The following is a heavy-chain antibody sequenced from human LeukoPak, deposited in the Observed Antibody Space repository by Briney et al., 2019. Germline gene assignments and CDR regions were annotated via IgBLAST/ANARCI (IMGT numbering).Heavy chain of an antibody. Sequence: GGSLRLSCAASGFTFSSYAMHWVRQAPGKGLEWVAVISYDGSNKYYADSVKGRFTISRDNSKNTLYLQMNSLRAEDTAVYYCAKARGGGRIYVWFDPWGQETLVTVSS. V-gene: IGHV3-30*07. D-gene: IGHD2-15*01. J-gene: IGHJ5*02. CDR3: AKARGGGRIYVWFDP. CDR2: ISYDGSNK. CDR1: GFTFSSYA.